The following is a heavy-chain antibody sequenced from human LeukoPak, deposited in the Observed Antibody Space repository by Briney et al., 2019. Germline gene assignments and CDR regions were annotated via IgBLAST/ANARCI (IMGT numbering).Heavy chain of an antibody. J-gene: IGHJ6*03. CDR3: ARDLTKMGEDYYYYMDV. V-gene: IGHV3-21*01. Sequence: KPGGSLRLSCAASGFTFSSYSMNWVRQAPGKGLEWVSSISSSSSYIYYADSVKGRFTISRDNAKNSLYLQMNSLRAEDTAVYYCARDLTKMGEDYYYYMDVWGKGTTVTVSS. CDR1: GFTFSSYS. D-gene: IGHD3-16*01. CDR2: ISSSSSYI.